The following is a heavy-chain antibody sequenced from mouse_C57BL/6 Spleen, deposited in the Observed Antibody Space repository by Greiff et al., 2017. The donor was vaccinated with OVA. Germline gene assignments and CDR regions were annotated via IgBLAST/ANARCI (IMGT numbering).Heavy chain of an antibody. J-gene: IGHJ2*01. CDR2: IDPSDSYT. CDR3: AKGNWSY. D-gene: IGHD2-1*01. V-gene: IGHV1-50*01. Sequence: VQLQQPGAELVKPGASVKLSCKASGYTFTSYWMQWVKQRPGQGLEWIGEIDPSDSYTNYNQKFKGKATLTVDTSSSTAYMQLSSLTSEDSAVYYCAKGNWSYWGQGTTLTVSS. CDR1: GYTFTSYW.